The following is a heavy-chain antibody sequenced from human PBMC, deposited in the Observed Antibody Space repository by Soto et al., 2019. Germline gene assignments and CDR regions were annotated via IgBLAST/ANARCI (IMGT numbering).Heavy chain of an antibody. CDR3: ARDINYGSGSYYSHDAFDI. CDR1: GFTFSSYG. V-gene: IGHV3-33*01. CDR2: IWYDGSNK. Sequence: GGSLRLSCAASGFTFSSYGMHWVRQAPGKGLEWVAVIWYDGSNKYYADSVKGRFTISRDNSKNTLYLQMNSLRAEDTAVYYCARDINYGSGSYYSHDAFDIWGQGTMVTVSS. J-gene: IGHJ3*02. D-gene: IGHD3-10*01.